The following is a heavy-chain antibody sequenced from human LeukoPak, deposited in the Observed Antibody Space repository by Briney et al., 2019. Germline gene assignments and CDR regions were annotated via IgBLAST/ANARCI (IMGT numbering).Heavy chain of an antibody. CDR2: ISSSGSTI. J-gene: IGHJ3*02. V-gene: IGHV3-11*01. CDR3: ATSSSPLYAFDI. CDR1: GFTFSDYY. D-gene: IGHD6-6*01. Sequence: GGSLRRSCAASGFTFSDYYMSWIRHAPGKGLEWVSYISSSGSTIYYADSVKGRFTISRDNAKNSLYLQMNSLRAEDTAVYYCATSSSPLYAFDIWGQGTMVTVSS.